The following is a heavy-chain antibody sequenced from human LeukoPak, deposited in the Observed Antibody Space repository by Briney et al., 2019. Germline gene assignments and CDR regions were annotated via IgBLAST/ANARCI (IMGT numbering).Heavy chain of an antibody. CDR1: GFTFSSYA. V-gene: IGHV3-30-3*01. D-gene: IGHD3-16*02. Sequence: GGSLRLSCAASGFTFSSYAMHWVRQAPGKGLEWVAVISYDGSNKYYADSVKGRFTISRDNSKNTLYLQMNSLRAEDTAVYYCARDRDTDFDYFDYWAQGTLVTVSS. J-gene: IGHJ4*02. CDR3: ARDRDTDFDYFDY. CDR2: ISYDGSNK.